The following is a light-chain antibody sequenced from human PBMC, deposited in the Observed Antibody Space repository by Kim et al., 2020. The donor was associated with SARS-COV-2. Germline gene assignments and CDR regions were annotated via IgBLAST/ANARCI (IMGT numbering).Light chain of an antibody. J-gene: IGKJ1*01. Sequence: ERDAPACRAGRAVRVAYVVWYQQKPGQSPRLLIYDTSTRATGIPDRFSGRGSGTNFTLTIGRLEPEDSAIYYCQQYASLPRTYGQGTKVDIK. CDR2: DTS. V-gene: IGKV3-20*01. CDR3: QQYASLPRT. CDR1: RAVRVAY.